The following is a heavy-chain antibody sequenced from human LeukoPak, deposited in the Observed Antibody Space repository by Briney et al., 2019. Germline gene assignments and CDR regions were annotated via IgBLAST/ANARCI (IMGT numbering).Heavy chain of an antibody. V-gene: IGHV3-9*01. Sequence: GGSLRLSCAASGFTFDDYAMHWVRQAPGKGLEWVSGISWNSGSIGYADSVKGRFTISRDNAKNSLYLQMNSLRAEDTALYYCAKARGGYNYRYFDYWGQGTLVTVSS. CDR2: ISWNSGSI. J-gene: IGHJ4*02. D-gene: IGHD5-24*01. CDR3: AKARGGYNYRYFDY. CDR1: GFTFDDYA.